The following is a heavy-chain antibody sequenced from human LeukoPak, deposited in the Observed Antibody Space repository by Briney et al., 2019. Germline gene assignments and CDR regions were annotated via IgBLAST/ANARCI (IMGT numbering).Heavy chain of an antibody. CDR2: IIPIFGTA. D-gene: IGHD5-18*01. CDR3: AKTEIQLWPTVYFDY. V-gene: IGHV1-69*13. CDR1: GYTFTSYG. Sequence: GASVKVSCKASGYTFTSYGISWVRQAPGQGLEWMGGIIPIFGTANYAQKFQGRVTITADESTSTAYMELSSLRSEDTAVYYCAKTEIQLWPTVYFDYWGQGTLVTVSS. J-gene: IGHJ4*02.